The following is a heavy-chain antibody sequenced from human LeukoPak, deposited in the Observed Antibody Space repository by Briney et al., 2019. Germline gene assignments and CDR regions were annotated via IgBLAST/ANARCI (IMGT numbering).Heavy chain of an antibody. D-gene: IGHD5-18*01. CDR1: GGSISTSNYY. CDR3: AREFKGYSYGPFDY. Sequence: PSETLSLTCTVSGGSISTSNYYWGWIRQPPGKGLEWIGNIFYSGSTYYSPSLRSRVTISVDTSKNQFSLKLSSVTAADTAVYYCAREFKGYSYGPFDYWGQGTLVTVSS. CDR2: IFYSGST. V-gene: IGHV4-39*07. J-gene: IGHJ4*02.